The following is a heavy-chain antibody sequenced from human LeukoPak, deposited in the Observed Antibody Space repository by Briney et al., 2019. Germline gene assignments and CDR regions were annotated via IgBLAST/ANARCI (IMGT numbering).Heavy chain of an antibody. J-gene: IGHJ3*02. CDR1: GFTFSSYA. CDR3: AKQMLYDSSGYYYGAFDI. V-gene: IGHV3-23*01. D-gene: IGHD3-22*01. CDR2: ISGSGGST. Sequence: PGGSLRLSCAASGFTFSSYAMSWVRQAPGKGLEWVSAISGSGGSTYYADSVKRRFTISRDNSKNTLYLQMNSLRAEDTAVYYCAKQMLYDSSGYYYGAFDIWGQGTMVTVSS.